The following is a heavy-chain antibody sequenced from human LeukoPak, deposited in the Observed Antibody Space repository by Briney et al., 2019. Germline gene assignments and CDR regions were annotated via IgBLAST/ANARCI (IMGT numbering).Heavy chain of an antibody. CDR2: INPHSGGT. CDR3: ARGESIAGLGY. V-gene: IGHV1-2*02. CDR1: GYTFTGYY. Sequence: ASVKVSCKASGYTFTGYYMHWVRQAPGQGLEGMGWINPHSGGTNYAQKFQGRVTMTRDTSISTAYMELSRLRSDDTAVYYCARGESIAGLGYWGQGTLVTVSS. J-gene: IGHJ4*02. D-gene: IGHD6-6*01.